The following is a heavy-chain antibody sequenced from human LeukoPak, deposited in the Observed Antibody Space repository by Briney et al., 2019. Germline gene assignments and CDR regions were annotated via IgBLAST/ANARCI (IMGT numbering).Heavy chain of an antibody. CDR2: IIPIFGTA. D-gene: IGHD1-7*01. CDR3: ARVGSDNWNYGRGAFDI. CDR1: GGTFSSYA. Sequence: ASEKVSCKASGGTFSSYAISWVRQAPGQGLEWMGGIIPIFGTANYAQKFQGRVTITADESTSTAYMELSSLRSEDTAVSYCARVGSDNWNYGRGAFDIWGQGTMVTVSS. V-gene: IGHV1-69*13. J-gene: IGHJ3*02.